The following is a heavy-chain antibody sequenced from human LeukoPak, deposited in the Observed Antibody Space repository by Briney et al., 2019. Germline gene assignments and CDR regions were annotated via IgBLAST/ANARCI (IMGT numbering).Heavy chain of an antibody. V-gene: IGHV3-33*01. D-gene: IGHD6-19*01. J-gene: IGHJ4*02. CDR2: IWYDGSNK. CDR1: GFTFSSYG. CDR3: AREGLPGYSSGWYVY. Sequence: PGRSLRLSCAASGFTFSSYGMHSVRQAPGKGLEWVAVIWYDGSNKYYADSVKGRFTISTDNSRNTLYLQMNSLRAEDTAVYYCAREGLPGYSSGWYVYWGQGTLVTVSS.